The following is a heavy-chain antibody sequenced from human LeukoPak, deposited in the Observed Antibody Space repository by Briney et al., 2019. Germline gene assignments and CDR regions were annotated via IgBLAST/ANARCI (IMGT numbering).Heavy chain of an antibody. CDR3: ASASAWLQGFDY. CDR1: GHTFTGYY. J-gene: IGHJ4*02. V-gene: IGHV1-2*06. Sequence: ASVKVSCKASGHTFTGYYMHWVRQAPGQGLEWMGRINPNSGGTNYAQKFQGRVTMTRDTSISTAYMELSRLRSDDTAVYYCASASAWLQGFDYWGQGTLVTVSS. CDR2: INPNSGGT. D-gene: IGHD5-24*01.